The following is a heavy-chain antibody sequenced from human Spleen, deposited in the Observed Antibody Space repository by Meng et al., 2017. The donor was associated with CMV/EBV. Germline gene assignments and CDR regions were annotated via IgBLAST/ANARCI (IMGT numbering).Heavy chain of an antibody. CDR2: IIPIFGTA. CDR1: GGTFSSYA. D-gene: IGHD2-2*01. V-gene: IGHV1-69*05. J-gene: IGHJ6*02. CDR3: ARDSVVVVPAAVQYYYYGMDV. Sequence: SVKVSCKASGGTFSSYAISWVRQAPGQGLEWMGGIIPIFGTANYAQKFQGRVTITTDESTSTAYMELSSLRSEDTAVYYCARDSVVVVPAAVQYYYYGMDVWGQGTTVTVSS.